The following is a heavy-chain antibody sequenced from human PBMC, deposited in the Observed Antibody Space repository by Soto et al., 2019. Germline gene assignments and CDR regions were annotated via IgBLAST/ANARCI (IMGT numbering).Heavy chain of an antibody. V-gene: IGHV1-69*01. CDR1: GVTFSSFA. CDR2: IIPIFRTP. Sequence: QVQLVQSGAEVKQPGSSVKVSCQASGVTFSSFAISWVRQAPGQGLEWMGGIIPIFRTPNYAQNFQGRATIPADESTSSVYMKLSRLRSEDTAVYYCARSTGSGFRPGTHRFNWFDPWGQGTLVTVSS. J-gene: IGHJ5*02. CDR3: ARSTGSGFRPGTHRFNWFDP. D-gene: IGHD5-12*01.